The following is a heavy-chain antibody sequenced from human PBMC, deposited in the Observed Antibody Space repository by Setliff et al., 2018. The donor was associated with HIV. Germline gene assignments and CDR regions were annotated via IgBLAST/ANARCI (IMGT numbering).Heavy chain of an antibody. CDR1: GYTFTSYG. Sequence: ASVKVSCKASGYTFTSYGVCWVRQAPGQGLEWMGWISVYNGNTNYAQSLQGRVTMTTDTSTTVYMELRSLRSDDTAFYYCAGARGAGTFDIWGQGTSVTVSS. CDR2: ISVYNGNT. D-gene: IGHD6-13*01. CDR3: AGARGAGTFDI. J-gene: IGHJ3*02. V-gene: IGHV1-18*01.